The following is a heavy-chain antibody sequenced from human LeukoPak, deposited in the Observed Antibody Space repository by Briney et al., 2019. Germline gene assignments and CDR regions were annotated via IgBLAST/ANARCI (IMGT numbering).Heavy chain of an antibody. CDR1: GGSISSYY. V-gene: IGHV4-59*01. CDR3: ARGDPSMPFDY. CDR2: IYYSGAT. Sequence: SETLSPTCTVSGGSISSYYWSWIRQPPGKGLEWIGYIYYSGATNYNPSLKSRVTILLDTSKNQFSLKLSSVTAADTAVYYCARGDPSMPFDYWGQGTLVTVSS. J-gene: IGHJ4*02. D-gene: IGHD2/OR15-2a*01.